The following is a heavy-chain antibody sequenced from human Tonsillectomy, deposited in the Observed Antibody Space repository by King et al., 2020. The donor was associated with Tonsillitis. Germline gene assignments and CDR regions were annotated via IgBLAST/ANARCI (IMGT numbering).Heavy chain of an antibody. D-gene: IGHD3-22*01. V-gene: IGHV3-23*04. CDR1: GFTFSNYA. Sequence: VQLVESGGGLVQPGGSLRLSCASSGFTFSNYAMIWVRQAPGQGLEWVSGSSGSGVSTYYADSVKGRFTISRDNSKNTLYLQMNSLRPEDTAVYYCAKDNSTRDFYDSSGPEGFDYWGQGTLVTVSS. CDR2: SSGSGVST. CDR3: AKDNSTRDFYDSSGPEGFDY. J-gene: IGHJ4*02.